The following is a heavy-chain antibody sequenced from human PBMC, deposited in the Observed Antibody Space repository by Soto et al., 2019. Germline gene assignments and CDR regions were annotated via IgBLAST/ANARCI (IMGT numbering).Heavy chain of an antibody. J-gene: IGHJ4*02. D-gene: IGHD6-19*01. CDR2: IIPIFGTA. CDR3: ARWLVPKGPFDY. Sequence: SVKVSCTASGGTFSSYAISWVRQAPGQGLEWMGGIIPIFGTANYAQKFQGRVTITADESTSTAYMELSGLRSEDTAVYYCARWLVPKGPFDYWGQGTLVTVSS. V-gene: IGHV1-69*13. CDR1: GGTFSSYA.